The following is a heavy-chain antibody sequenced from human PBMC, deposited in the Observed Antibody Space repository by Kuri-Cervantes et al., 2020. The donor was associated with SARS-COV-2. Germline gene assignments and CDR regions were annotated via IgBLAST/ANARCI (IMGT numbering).Heavy chain of an antibody. D-gene: IGHD3-3*01. Sequence: SETLSLTCTVSGGSISSSSYYWGWIRRPPGKGLEWIGSIYYSGSTYYNPSLKSRVTISVDTSKNQFSLKLSSVTAADTAVYYCARQMMSSITIFGVVITRNWFDPWGQGTLVTVSS. V-gene: IGHV4-39*01. CDR3: ARQMMSSITIFGVVITRNWFDP. CDR2: IYYSGST. J-gene: IGHJ5*02. CDR1: GGSISSSSYY.